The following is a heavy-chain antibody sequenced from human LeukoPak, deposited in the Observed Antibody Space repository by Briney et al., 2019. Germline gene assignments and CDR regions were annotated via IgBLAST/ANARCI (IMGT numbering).Heavy chain of an antibody. CDR1: GGSFSGYY. D-gene: IGHD3-16*02. V-gene: IGHV4-34*01. CDR2: INHSGST. Sequence: PSETLSLTCAVYGGSFSGYYWSWIRQPPGKGLEWIGEINHSGSTNYNPSLKSRVTISVDTSKNHFSLKLSSVTAAYTAVYYCARVYDDYVWGSYRTLYNWFDPWGQGTLVTVSS. J-gene: IGHJ5*02. CDR3: ARVYDDYVWGSYRTLYNWFDP.